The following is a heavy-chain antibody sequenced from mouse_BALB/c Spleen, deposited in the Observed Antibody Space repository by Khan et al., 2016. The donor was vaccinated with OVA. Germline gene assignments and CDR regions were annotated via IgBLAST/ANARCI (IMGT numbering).Heavy chain of an antibody. CDR1: GFSLNGYG. V-gene: IGHV2-6-7*01. D-gene: IGHD2-10*01. J-gene: IGHJ4*01. Sequence: QVQLKQSGPGLVAPSQSLSITCTVSGFSLNGYGVNWVRQPPGKGLEWLGMIWGDGSTDYNSVLKSRLSISKDKSKSQVFLKMNSLQTDDTAMYXVDRAYNGNYREAMDYWGQGTLVTVSA. CDR2: IWGDGST. CDR3: DRAYNGNYREAMDY.